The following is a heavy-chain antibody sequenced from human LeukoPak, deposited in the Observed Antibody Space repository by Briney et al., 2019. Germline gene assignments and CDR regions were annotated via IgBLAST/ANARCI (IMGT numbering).Heavy chain of an antibody. CDR3: TSRPRGGTNYYYYYMDV. D-gene: IGHD3-10*01. CDR1: GFTFSSSA. Sequence: QAGGSLRLSCAASGFTFSSSAMSWVRQAPGKGLEWVANIKQDGSEKYYVDSVKGRFTISRDNAKNSLYLQMNSLKTEDTAVYYCTSRPRGGTNYYYYYMDVWGKGTTVTVSS. J-gene: IGHJ6*03. V-gene: IGHV3-7*03. CDR2: IKQDGSEK.